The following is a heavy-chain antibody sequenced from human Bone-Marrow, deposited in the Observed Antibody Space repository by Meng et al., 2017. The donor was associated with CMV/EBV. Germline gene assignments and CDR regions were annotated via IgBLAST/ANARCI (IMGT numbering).Heavy chain of an antibody. D-gene: IGHD6-19*01. CDR1: GCTFTNYD. CDR2: MNPNSGNT. J-gene: IGHJ6*02. Sequence: ASVKVSCKASGCTFTNYDINWVRQATGQGLEWMGWMNPNSGNTGYTQKFQGRVTMTRNTPITTAYMELSSLRSGDTAVYYCARMTSGSSAWYGSMDVWGQGTTVTVSS. V-gene: IGHV1-8*01. CDR3: ARMTSGSSAWYGSMDV.